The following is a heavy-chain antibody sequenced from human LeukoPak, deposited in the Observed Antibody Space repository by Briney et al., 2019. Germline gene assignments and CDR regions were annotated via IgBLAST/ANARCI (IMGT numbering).Heavy chain of an antibody. CDR3: ARSTTAMGPRACDI. D-gene: IGHD4-17*01. J-gene: IGHJ3*02. CDR1: AFTFSDYY. V-gene: IGHV3-11*03. Sequence: PGGSLRLSCAASAFTFSDYYMSGIRQAPGKGLEWVSYISSSSSYTNYADSVKGRFTISRDNAKNSLYLQMNSLRAEDTAVYYCARSTTAMGPRACDIWGPGTMVTVSS. CDR2: ISSSSSYT.